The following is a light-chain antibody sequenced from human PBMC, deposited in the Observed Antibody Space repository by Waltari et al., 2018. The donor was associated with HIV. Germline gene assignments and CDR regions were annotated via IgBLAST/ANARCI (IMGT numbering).Light chain of an antibody. Sequence: QPALTQPAPISGSPGQSTPLPRPGAPYALGGSPPVRVSQQYPGKSPQVIIYEVTYRPSGVSGRFSASKSGNTASLRISPLQPGDEADYFCTSTSHEGSAPRVFGGGTRVTVL. V-gene: IGLV2-14*03. CDR3: TSTSHEGSAPRV. J-gene: IGLJ2*01. CDR2: EVT. CDR1: PYALGGSPP.